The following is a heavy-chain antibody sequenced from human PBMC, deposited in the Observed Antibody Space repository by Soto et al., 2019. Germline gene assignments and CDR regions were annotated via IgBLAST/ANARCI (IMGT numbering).Heavy chain of an antibody. D-gene: IGHD1-26*01. CDR1: GGSVSSSTYY. V-gene: IGHV4-39*01. Sequence: QLQLQESGPGLVKPSETLSLTCTVAGGSVSSSTYYWGWIRQPPGKGLEWIATFYYSGSTYHNPSLNSRVPISEDTSKNQFSLKLSSVTATDTAVYYCARHHGSYYDAFDIWGQGTMVTVSS. CDR2: FYYSGST. CDR3: ARHHGSYYDAFDI. J-gene: IGHJ3*02.